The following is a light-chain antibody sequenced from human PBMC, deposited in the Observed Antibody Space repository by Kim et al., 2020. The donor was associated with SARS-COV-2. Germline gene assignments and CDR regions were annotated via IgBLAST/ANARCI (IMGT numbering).Light chain of an antibody. CDR2: GKN. CDR3: NSRDTNDIVL. V-gene: IGLV3-19*01. Sequence: SSELTQDPAVSVALGQTVRITCQGDSLRSYYATWYQQKPGQAPILLIYGKNNRPSGIPDRFSGSSSGNTASFTITGTQAGDEADYYCNSRDTNDIVLFGG. J-gene: IGLJ2*01. CDR1: SLRSYY.